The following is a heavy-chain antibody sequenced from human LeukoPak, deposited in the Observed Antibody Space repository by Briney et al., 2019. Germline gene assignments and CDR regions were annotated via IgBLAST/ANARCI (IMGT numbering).Heavy chain of an antibody. Sequence: GGSLRLSCAASGFTFSSYAMSWVRQAPGKGLEWVSAISGSGGSTYYADSVKGRFTISRDNSKNTLYLQMNSLRAEDTAVYYCAKDQNYGSGSYAYGMDVWGQGTTVTVSS. CDR3: AKDQNYGSGSYAYGMDV. CDR1: GFTFSSYA. J-gene: IGHJ6*02. CDR2: ISGSGGST. V-gene: IGHV3-23*01. D-gene: IGHD3-10*01.